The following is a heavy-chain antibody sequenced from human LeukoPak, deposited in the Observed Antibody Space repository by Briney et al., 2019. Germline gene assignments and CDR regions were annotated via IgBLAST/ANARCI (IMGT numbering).Heavy chain of an antibody. CDR1: GFTFSSYA. CDR2: ISGSGGST. Sequence: GGSLRLSCAASGFTFSSYAMSWARQAPGKGLEWVSAISGSGGSTYPADSVKGRFTISRDNSKNTLYLQMNSLRAEDTAVYYCAKDLSGYSSSWTGYFDYWGQGTLVTVSS. CDR3: AKDLSGYSSSWTGYFDY. V-gene: IGHV3-23*01. J-gene: IGHJ4*02. D-gene: IGHD6-13*01.